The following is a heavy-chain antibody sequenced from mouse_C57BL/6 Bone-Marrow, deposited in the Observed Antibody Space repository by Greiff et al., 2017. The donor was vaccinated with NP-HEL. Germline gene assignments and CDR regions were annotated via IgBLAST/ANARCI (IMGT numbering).Heavy chain of an antibody. CDR1: GYTFTSYW. CDR2: IHPNSGST. V-gene: IGHV1-64*01. D-gene: IGHD1-1*01. Sequence: QVQLKQPGAELVKPGASVKLSCKASGYTFTSYWMHWVKQRPGQGLEWIGMIHPNSGSTNYNEKFKSKATLTVDKSPSTAYMQLSSLTSEDSAVYYCARNYGSSYGYWGQGTTLTVSS. CDR3: ARNYGSSYGY. J-gene: IGHJ2*01.